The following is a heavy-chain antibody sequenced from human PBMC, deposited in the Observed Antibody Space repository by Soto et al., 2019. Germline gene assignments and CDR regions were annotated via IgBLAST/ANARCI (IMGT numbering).Heavy chain of an antibody. V-gene: IGHV1-18*01. CDR2: ISAYNGNT. J-gene: IGHJ6*02. CDR1: VYSFSFYG. D-gene: IGHD6-19*01. Sequence: AGVKVSCKASVYSFSFYGINWVRQAPGQGLEWMGWISAYNGNTNYAQKLEGRVTMTTDTSTSTAYMELRSLRSDDTAVYYCARAVGYYYGMDVWGQGTTVTVSS. CDR3: ARAVGYYYGMDV.